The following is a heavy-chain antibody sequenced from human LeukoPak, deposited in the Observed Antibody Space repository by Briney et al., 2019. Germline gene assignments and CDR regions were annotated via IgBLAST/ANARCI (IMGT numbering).Heavy chain of an antibody. CDR1: GGSISSSNW. CDR2: IFHSGST. D-gene: IGHD2-15*01. J-gene: IGHJ6*02. CDR3: ARRGGGSYDYYYGMDV. V-gene: IGHV4-4*02. Sequence: SGTLSLTCAVSGGSISSSNWWSWVRQPPGKGLEWIGEIFHSGSTNYNPSLKSRVTMSVDKSKNQFSLKLSSVTAADTAVYYCARRGGGSYDYYYGMDVWGQGTTVTVSS.